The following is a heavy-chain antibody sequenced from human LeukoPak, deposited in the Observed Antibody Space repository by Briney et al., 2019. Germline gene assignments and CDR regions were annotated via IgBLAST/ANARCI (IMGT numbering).Heavy chain of an antibody. CDR2: INPNSGGT. CDR3: ARGGYGDYDGFTFDY. D-gene: IGHD4-17*01. V-gene: IGHV1-2*04. CDR1: GYTFTGYY. Sequence: ASVKVSCKASGYTFTGYYMHWVRQAPGQGLEWMGWINPNSGGTNYAQKFQGWVTMTRDTSISSAYMELSRLRSDDTAVYYCARGGYGDYDGFTFDYWGQGTLVTVSS. J-gene: IGHJ4*02.